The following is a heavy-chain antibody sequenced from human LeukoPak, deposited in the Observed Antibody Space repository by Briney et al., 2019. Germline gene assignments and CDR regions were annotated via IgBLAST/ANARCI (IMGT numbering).Heavy chain of an antibody. J-gene: IGHJ4*02. V-gene: IGHV3-30*02. CDR3: AERDAAGLDY. CDR1: GFTFSTYG. D-gene: IGHD6-13*01. Sequence: GGSLRLSCAASGFTFSTYGMHWARQAPGKGLEWVALIVYDGSDKYYADSVRGRFTISRDNSKNTLYLQMNSLRGEDTAVYYCAERDAAGLDYWGQGTLVTVSS. CDR2: IVYDGSDK.